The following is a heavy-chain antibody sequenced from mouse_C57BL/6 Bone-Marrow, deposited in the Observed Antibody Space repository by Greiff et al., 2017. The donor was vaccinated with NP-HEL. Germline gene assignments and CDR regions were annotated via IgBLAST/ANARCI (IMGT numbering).Heavy chain of an antibody. CDR3: ARWGITFAY. J-gene: IGHJ3*01. CDR1: GYTFTSYW. V-gene: IGHV1-55*01. D-gene: IGHD2-4*01. Sequence: QVHVKQPGAELVKPGASVKMSCKASGYTFTSYWITWVKQRPGQGLEWIGDIYPGSGSTNYNEKFKSKATLTVDTSSSTAYMQLSSLTSEDSAVYYCARWGITFAYWGQGTLVTVSA. CDR2: IYPGSGST.